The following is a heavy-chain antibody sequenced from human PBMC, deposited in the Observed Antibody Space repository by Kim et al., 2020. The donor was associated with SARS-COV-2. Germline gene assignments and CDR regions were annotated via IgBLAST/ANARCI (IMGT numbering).Heavy chain of an antibody. V-gene: IGHV3-9*01. CDR3: AKAAWDGSSWYSHFQH. J-gene: IGHJ1*01. CDR2: ISWNSGSI. Sequence: GGSLRLSCAASGFTFDDYAMHWVRQAPGKGLEWVSGISWNSGSIGYADSVKGRFTISRDNAKNSLYLQMNSLRAEDTALYYCAKAAWDGSSWYSHFQHWGQGTLVTVSS. CDR1: GFTFDDYA. D-gene: IGHD6-13*01.